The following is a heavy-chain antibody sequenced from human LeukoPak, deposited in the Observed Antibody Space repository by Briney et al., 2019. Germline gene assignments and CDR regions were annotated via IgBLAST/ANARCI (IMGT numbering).Heavy chain of an antibody. CDR1: GFTLGSYA. CDR3: AKVDEYYDSSGYYLH. CDR2: ISGSGGST. V-gene: IGHV3-23*01. D-gene: IGHD3-22*01. Sequence: GGSLRLSCAASGFTLGSYAMSWVRQAPGKGLEWVSAISGSGGSTYYADSVKGRFTISRDNSKNTLYLQMNSLRAEDTAVYYCAKVDEYYDSSGYYLHWGQGTLVTVSS. J-gene: IGHJ4*02.